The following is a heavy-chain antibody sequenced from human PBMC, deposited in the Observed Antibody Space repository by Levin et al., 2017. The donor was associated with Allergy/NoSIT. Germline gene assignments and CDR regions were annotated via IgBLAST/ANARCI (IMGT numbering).Heavy chain of an antibody. D-gene: IGHD3-3*01. V-gene: IGHV5-51*01. CDR2: IYPADSDT. CDR3: AREPRITIFESYMDV. Sequence: KVSCTASGYSFANYWIAWVRQMPGKGLEWMGIIYPADSDTKYSPSFQGQVTLSVDKSISTAYLQWSSLKASDTAIYYCAREPRITIFESYMDVWGRGTTVTVSS. J-gene: IGHJ6*03. CDR1: GYSFANYW.